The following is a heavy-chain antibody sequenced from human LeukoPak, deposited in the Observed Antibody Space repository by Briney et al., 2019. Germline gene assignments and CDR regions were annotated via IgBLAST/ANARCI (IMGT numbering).Heavy chain of an antibody. CDR2: INPSGGST. J-gene: IGHJ3*02. D-gene: IGHD1-1*01. CDR3: ATAVLERRSFDI. Sequence: GASVKVSCKASGYTFTSYYMHWVRQAPGQGLEWMGIINPSGGSTSYAQKFQGRVTMTRDTSTSTVYMELSSLRSEDTAVYYCATAVLERRSFDIWGQGTMVTVSS. CDR1: GYTFTSYY. V-gene: IGHV1-46*01.